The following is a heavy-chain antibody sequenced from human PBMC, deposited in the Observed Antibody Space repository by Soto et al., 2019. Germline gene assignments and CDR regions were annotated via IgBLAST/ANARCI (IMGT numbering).Heavy chain of an antibody. J-gene: IGHJ4*02. CDR3: ARVSLTMIVSWPSHHFDY. Sequence: SVKVSCKASGGTFSSYTISWVRQAPGQGLEWMGRIIPILGIANYAQKFQGRVTITADKSTSTAYMELSSLRSEDTAVYYCARVSLTMIVSWPSHHFDYWGQGPLATVSS. CDR1: GGTFSSYT. V-gene: IGHV1-69*02. D-gene: IGHD3-22*01. CDR2: IIPILGIA.